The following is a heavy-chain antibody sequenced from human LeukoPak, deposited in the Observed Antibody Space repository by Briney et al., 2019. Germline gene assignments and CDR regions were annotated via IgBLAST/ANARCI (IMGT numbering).Heavy chain of an antibody. J-gene: IGHJ4*02. CDR1: VYTFTSYG. CDR3: ARVPEISSSWYYGLYGSHAGYYFDY. D-gene: IGHD6-13*01. V-gene: IGHV1-18*01. CDR2: ISAYNGNT. Sequence: ASVKVSCKASVYTFTSYGISWVRQSPGQGLEWMGWISAYNGNTNYAQKLQGRVTMTTDTSTSTAYMELRSLRSDDTAVYYCARVPEISSSWYYGLYGSHAGYYFDYWGQGTLVTVSS.